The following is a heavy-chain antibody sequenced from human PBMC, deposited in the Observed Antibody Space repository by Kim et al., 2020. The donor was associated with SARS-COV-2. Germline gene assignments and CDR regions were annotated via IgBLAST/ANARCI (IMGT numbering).Heavy chain of an antibody. CDR1: GYTFTGYY. CDR2: INPNSGGT. J-gene: IGHJ4*02. CDR3: ARETRLLNYYDSSGVFDY. D-gene: IGHD3-22*01. Sequence: ASVKVSCKASGYTFTGYYMHWVRQAPGQGLEWMGWINPNSGGTNYAQKFQGRVTMTRDTSISTAYMERSRLRSDDPAVYYCARETRLLNYYDSSGVFDYWGQGTLVTVSS. V-gene: IGHV1-2*02.